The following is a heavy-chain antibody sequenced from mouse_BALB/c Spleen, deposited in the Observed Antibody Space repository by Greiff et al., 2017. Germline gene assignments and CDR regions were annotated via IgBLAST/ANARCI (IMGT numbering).Heavy chain of an antibody. Sequence: EVQLVESGPSLVKPSQTLSLTCSVTGDSITSGYWNWIRKFPGNKLEYMGYISYSGSTYYNPSLKSRISITRDTSKNQYYLQLNSVTTEDTATYYCARYLGRDYYAMDYWGQGTSVTVSS. CDR3: ARYLGRDYYAMDY. D-gene: IGHD4-1*01. J-gene: IGHJ4*01. CDR2: ISYSGST. CDR1: GDSITSGY. V-gene: IGHV3-8*02.